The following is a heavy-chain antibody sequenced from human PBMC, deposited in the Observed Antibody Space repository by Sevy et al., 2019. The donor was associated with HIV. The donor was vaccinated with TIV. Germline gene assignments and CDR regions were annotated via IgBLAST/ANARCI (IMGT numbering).Heavy chain of an antibody. J-gene: IGHJ4*02. Sequence: GGSLRLSCAASGFTFSSFGMNWVRQAPGKGLEWISYISHSTNTRLYAASVTGRFSISRDNARNSLYLQMNSLRTEDTAVYYCARESYFYDTTTFPENDYWGRGTQVTVSS. CDR2: ISHSTNTR. CDR3: ARESYFYDTTTFPENDY. D-gene: IGHD3-22*01. CDR1: GFTFSSFG. V-gene: IGHV3-48*01.